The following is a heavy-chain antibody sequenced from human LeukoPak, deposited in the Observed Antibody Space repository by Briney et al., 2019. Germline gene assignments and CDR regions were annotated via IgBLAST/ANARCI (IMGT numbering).Heavy chain of an antibody. Sequence: SETLSLTCAVSGGSFSGYYWGWIRQPPGKGLEWIGSIYHSGSTYYNPSLKSRVTISVDTSKNQFSLKLSSVTAADTAVYYCARSWTAARPSDYWGQGTLVTVSS. CDR2: IYHSGST. J-gene: IGHJ4*02. CDR1: GGSFSGYY. CDR3: ARSWTAARPSDY. D-gene: IGHD6-6*01. V-gene: IGHV4-38-2*01.